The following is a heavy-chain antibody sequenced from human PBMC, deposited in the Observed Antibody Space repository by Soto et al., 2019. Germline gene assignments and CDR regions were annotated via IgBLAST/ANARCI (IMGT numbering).Heavy chain of an antibody. D-gene: IGHD6-13*01. CDR3: TLRQDSSRGPIY. Sequence: QITLKESGPTLVKPTETLTLTCSVSGFSLSTSGRTLGWIRQPPGKAPELLALGRQYSPSLQSRVTVTKDTSKNQVVLTLTDMAPADTATYYCTLRQDSSRGPIYWGQGILVTVSS. CDR2: GR. CDR1: GFSLSTSGRT. J-gene: IGHJ4*02. V-gene: IGHV2-5*01.